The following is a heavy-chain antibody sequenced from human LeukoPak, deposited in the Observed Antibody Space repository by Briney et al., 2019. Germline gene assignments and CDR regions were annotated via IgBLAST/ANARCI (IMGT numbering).Heavy chain of an antibody. CDR2: IYYSGST. D-gene: IGHD6-13*01. V-gene: IGHV4-59*01. J-gene: IGHJ4*02. CDR3: SRGLAAAGTSYFDY. CDR1: GGSINIYY. Sequence: SETLSLTCTVSGGSINIYYWSWIRQPPGKGLEWIGYIYYSGSTNYSPSLKGRVTISVDTSKNQFSLKLSSVTAADTAVYYCSRGLAAAGTSYFDYWGQGTLVTVSS.